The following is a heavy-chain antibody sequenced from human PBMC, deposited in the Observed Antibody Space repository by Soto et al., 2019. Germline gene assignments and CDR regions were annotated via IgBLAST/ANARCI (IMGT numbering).Heavy chain of an antibody. D-gene: IGHD6-19*01. CDR2: ISAYNGNT. Sequence: QDQLVQSGVEVKKPGASVKVSCRASAYSFTNYGITWVRQAPGQGLEWMGWISAYNGNTDYAQKFQGRVTMTTDASTSTAYLDLRSVRSDDTAVYYCARDRGVAPPVAGNTHYYYYMDVWGKGTTVTVSS. V-gene: IGHV1-18*01. CDR1: AYSFTNYG. CDR3: ARDRGVAPPVAGNTHYYYYMDV. J-gene: IGHJ6*03.